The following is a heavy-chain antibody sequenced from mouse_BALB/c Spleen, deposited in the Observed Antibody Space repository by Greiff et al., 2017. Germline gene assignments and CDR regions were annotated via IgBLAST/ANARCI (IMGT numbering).Heavy chain of an antibody. V-gene: IGHV1S81*02. D-gene: IGHD1-1*01. Sequence: QVQLQQPGAELVKPGASVKLSCKASGYTFTSYWMHWVKQRPGQGLEWIGEINPSNGRTNYNEKFKSKATLTVDKSSSTAYMQLSSLTSEDSAVYYCASIYYYGSSLLYFDYWGQGTTLTVSS. CDR1: GYTFTSYW. CDR2: INPSNGRT. J-gene: IGHJ2*01. CDR3: ASIYYYGSSLLYFDY.